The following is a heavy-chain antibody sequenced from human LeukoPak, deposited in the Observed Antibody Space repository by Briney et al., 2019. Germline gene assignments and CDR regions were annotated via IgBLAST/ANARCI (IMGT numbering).Heavy chain of an antibody. CDR3: ARDRDPSSPYDAFDI. J-gene: IGHJ3*02. D-gene: IGHD3-10*01. CDR1: GYTFTSYG. V-gene: IGHV1-2*02. Sequence: ASVKVSCKASGYTFTSYGISWVRQAPGQGLEWMGWINPDSGVTNYAQKFQGRVTMTRDTSISTAYMELSRLRSDDTAVYYCARDRDPSSPYDAFDIWGQGTMVTVSS. CDR2: INPDSGVT.